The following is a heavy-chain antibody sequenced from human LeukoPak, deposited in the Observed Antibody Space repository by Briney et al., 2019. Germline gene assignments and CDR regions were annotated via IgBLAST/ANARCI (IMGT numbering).Heavy chain of an antibody. D-gene: IGHD3-16*01. CDR3: AREDSGVWRAFDV. CDR1: GGSISSYF. J-gene: IGHJ3*01. Sequence: SETLSLTCTVSGGSISSYFWSWIRQPAGKGLEWIGRLYTSGTTNYNPSLKGRLTMSLDTSKNQFSLNLSSVTAADTAMYSCAREDSGVWRAFDVWGQGTMVTVSS. CDR2: LYTSGTT. V-gene: IGHV4-4*07.